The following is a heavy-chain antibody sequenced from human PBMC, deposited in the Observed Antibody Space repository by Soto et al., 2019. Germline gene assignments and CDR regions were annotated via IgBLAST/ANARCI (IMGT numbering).Heavy chain of an antibody. D-gene: IGHD2-2*01. V-gene: IGHV3-21*01. J-gene: IGHJ5*02. CDR2: ISSSSSYI. Sequence: GGSLRLSCAASGFTFSSYSMNWVRQAPGKGLEWVSSISSSSSYIYYADSVKGRFTISRDNAKNSLYLQMNSLRAEDAAVYYFASTHIGYCSSTSCDVRWFDPWGQGTLVTVSS. CDR3: ASTHIGYCSSTSCDVRWFDP. CDR1: GFTFSSYS.